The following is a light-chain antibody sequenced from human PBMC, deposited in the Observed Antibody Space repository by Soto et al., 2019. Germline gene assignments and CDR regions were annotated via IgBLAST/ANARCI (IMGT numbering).Light chain of an antibody. CDR1: QGISSY. CDR3: QQLNSYPIT. Sequence: PLTQSPSSLSASVGDRVTITCRASQGISSYLAWYQQRPGKAPELLIYAASTLQSGVPSRFSGSGSGTDFTLTISSLQPEDFATYYCQQLNSYPITFGPGTKVDIK. V-gene: IGKV1-9*01. J-gene: IGKJ3*01. CDR2: AAS.